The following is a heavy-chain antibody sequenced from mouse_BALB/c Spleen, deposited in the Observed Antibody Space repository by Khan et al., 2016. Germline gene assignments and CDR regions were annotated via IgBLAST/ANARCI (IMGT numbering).Heavy chain of an antibody. J-gene: IGHJ1*01. D-gene: IGHD1-1*01. Sequence: QIQLVQSGPELKKPGKTVKISCKASGYTFTNYGMNWVKQAPGKGLKWMGWINTYSGESKYADDFKGRFAFSLETSANTAYLQINNLKNEDTTTYFCARYRYYYGSSRYFDVWGAGTTVTVSS. CDR1: GYTFTNYG. V-gene: IGHV9-3-1*01. CDR2: INTYSGES. CDR3: ARYRYYYGSSRYFDV.